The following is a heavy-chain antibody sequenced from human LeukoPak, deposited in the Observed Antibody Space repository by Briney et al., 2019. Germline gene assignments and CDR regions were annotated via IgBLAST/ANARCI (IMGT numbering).Heavy chain of an antibody. Sequence: SETLSLTCTVSGGSISTYYWSWIRQPPGKGLEWIGYIYNSGSTNYNPSLKSRVTISVDTSKNQFSPKLRSVTAADTAVYYCARASIFGVVEGYWGQGTLVTVSS. V-gene: IGHV4-59*08. CDR1: GGSISTYY. CDR3: ARASIFGVVEGY. J-gene: IGHJ4*02. CDR2: IYNSGST. D-gene: IGHD3-3*01.